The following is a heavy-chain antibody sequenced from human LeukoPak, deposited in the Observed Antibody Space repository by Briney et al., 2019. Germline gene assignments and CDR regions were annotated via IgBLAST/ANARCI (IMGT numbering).Heavy chain of an antibody. Sequence: PSETLSLTCTVSGGSIYSSTYYWGWIRQPPGKGLEWIGSIYYSGSTYYNPSLKSRVTISVDTSKNQFSLKLSSVTAADTAVYYCARERPKSRMTTVTTIAPDYWGQGTLVTVSS. CDR1: GGSIYSSTYY. V-gene: IGHV4-39*07. D-gene: IGHD4-17*01. CDR3: ARERPKSRMTTVTTIAPDY. J-gene: IGHJ4*02. CDR2: IYYSGST.